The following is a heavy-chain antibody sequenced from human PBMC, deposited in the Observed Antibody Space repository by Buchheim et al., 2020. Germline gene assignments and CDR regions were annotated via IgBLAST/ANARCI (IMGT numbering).Heavy chain of an antibody. CDR2: IYYSGST. Sequence: QVQLQESGPGLVKPSETLSLTCTVSGGPISSYYWSWIRQPPGKGLEWIGYIYYSGSTNYNPSLKSRVNISVDTAKDQVSLKLSSVTAADTAVYYCARATVTGYFDYWGQGTL. CDR1: GGPISSYY. D-gene: IGHD4-17*01. V-gene: IGHV4-59*01. CDR3: ARATVTGYFDY. J-gene: IGHJ4*02.